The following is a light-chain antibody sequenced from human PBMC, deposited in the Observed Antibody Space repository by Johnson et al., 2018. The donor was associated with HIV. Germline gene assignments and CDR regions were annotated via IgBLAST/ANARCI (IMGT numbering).Light chain of an antibody. Sequence: QSVLTQPPSVSAAPGQKVTISCSGSSSNIGNNYVSWYQQLPGTAPKLSIYENNKRPSGIPDRFSGSRSGTSATLGITGLQTGDEADYYCGTWDSSLSAYVFGTGTKVTVL. J-gene: IGLJ1*01. CDR3: GTWDSSLSAYV. V-gene: IGLV1-51*02. CDR2: ENN. CDR1: SSNIGNNY.